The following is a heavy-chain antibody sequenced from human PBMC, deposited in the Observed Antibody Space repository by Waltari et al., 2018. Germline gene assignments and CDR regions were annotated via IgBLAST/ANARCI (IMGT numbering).Heavy chain of an antibody. V-gene: IGHV3-33*01. CDR3: ARVASDGENNWFDA. CDR1: GFTFSDFG. Sequence: QVQLEESGGGVVQPGRSLRLSCSASGFTFSDFGMHWVRQAPGTGLEWLSIIFYDGSQKYYLDSVSGRFSISRDNSKNTLYLQMNSLRAEDTALYYCARVASDGENNWFDAWGQGTRVIVSS. J-gene: IGHJ5*02. CDR2: IFYDGSQK. D-gene: IGHD2-21*01.